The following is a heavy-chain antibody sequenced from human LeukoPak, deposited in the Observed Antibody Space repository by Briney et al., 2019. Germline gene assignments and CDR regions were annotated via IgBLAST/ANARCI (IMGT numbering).Heavy chain of an antibody. CDR2: IWNDGSNK. CDR1: GFTFSIYG. Sequence: PGGSLRLSCAASGFTFSIYGMHGVRQAPGKGLEWVAVIWNDGSNKYYADSVKGRFTISRDNSKNTLYLQMNSLRAEDTAVYYCARPSGTWGAFDVWGHGTVVTVSS. CDR3: ARPSGTWGAFDV. V-gene: IGHV3-33*01. J-gene: IGHJ3*01. D-gene: IGHD2-15*01.